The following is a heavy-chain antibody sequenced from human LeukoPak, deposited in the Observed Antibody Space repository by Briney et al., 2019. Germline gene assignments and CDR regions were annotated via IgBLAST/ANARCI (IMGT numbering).Heavy chain of an antibody. CDR1: GFTFDDYA. D-gene: IGHD3-16*01. J-gene: IGHJ4*02. Sequence: PGGSLRLSCAASGFTFDDYALHWVRHAPGNGLKFVSLISGDGGNRYYADSVKGRFTVFRDNNRNSLYLQMNSLRTEDTALYYCAKAYARDDYSWGVWGQGTLVTVSS. V-gene: IGHV3-43*02. CDR2: ISGDGGNR. CDR3: AKAYARDDYSWGV.